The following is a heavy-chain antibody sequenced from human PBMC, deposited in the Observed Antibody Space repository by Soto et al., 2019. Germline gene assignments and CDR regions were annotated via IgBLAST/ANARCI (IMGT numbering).Heavy chain of an antibody. CDR3: ARWRIAARPYFDY. V-gene: IGHV1-2*04. CDR2: INPNSGGT. Sequence: ASVKVSCKASGYTFTGYYMHWVRQAPGQGLEWMGWINPNSGGTNYAQKFQGWVTMTRDTSISTAYMELSRLRSDDTAVYYCARWRIAARPYFDYWGQGTLVTVSS. CDR1: GYTFTGYY. D-gene: IGHD6-6*01. J-gene: IGHJ4*02.